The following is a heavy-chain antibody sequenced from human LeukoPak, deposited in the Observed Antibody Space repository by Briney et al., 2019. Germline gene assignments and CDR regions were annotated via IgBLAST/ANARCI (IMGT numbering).Heavy chain of an antibody. J-gene: IGHJ6*03. CDR2: INWNGGST. Sequence: GGSLRLSCAASGFTFDDYGMSWVRQAPGKGLEWVSGINWNGGSTGYADSVKGRFTISRDNAKNSLYLQMNSLRVEDTAVYYCAKAPRFGDHATEYYYYYMHVWGKGTTVTVSS. CDR3: AKAPRFGDHATEYYYYYMHV. CDR1: GFTFDDYG. V-gene: IGHV3-20*04. D-gene: IGHD3-16*01.